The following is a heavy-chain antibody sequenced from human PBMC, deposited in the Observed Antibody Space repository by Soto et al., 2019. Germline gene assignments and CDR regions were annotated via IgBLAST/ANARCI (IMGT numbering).Heavy chain of an antibody. CDR2: FDPEDGET. CDR1: GYTLTELS. D-gene: IGHD2-2*01. J-gene: IGHJ4*02. Sequence: ASVKVSCKVSGYTLTELSMHWVRQAPGKGLEWMGGFDPEDGETIYAQKFQGRVTMTEDTSTDTAYMELSSLRSEDTAVYYCAALTGRSSKIDYWGQGTLVTVSS. V-gene: IGHV1-24*01. CDR3: AALTGRSSKIDY.